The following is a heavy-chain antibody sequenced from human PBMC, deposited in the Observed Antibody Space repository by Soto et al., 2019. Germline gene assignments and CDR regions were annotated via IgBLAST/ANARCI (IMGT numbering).Heavy chain of an antibody. D-gene: IGHD1-1*01. V-gene: IGHV4-30-4*01. Sequence: SETLSLTCTVSGGSISSGDYYWSWIRQPPGKGLEWIGYIYYSGSTYYNPSLKSRVTISVDTSKNQFSLKLSSVTAADTAVYYCARVESMPPPYFDYWGQGTLVTVSS. J-gene: IGHJ4*02. CDR1: GGSISSGDYY. CDR3: ARVESMPPPYFDY. CDR2: IYYSGST.